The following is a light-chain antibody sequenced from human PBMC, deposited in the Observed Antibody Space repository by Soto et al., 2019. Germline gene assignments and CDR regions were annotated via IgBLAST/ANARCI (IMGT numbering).Light chain of an antibody. CDR2: DAS. CDR3: QQRSNWPLT. J-gene: IGKJ4*01. V-gene: IGKV3-11*01. CDR1: QSISSH. Sequence: EIVLTQPPATLSLSPGERATLSCRASQSISSHLAWYQQKPGQAPRLLIYDASNRATGVPARFSGSGSGTDFTLTISSLEPEDFAIYYCQQRSNWPLTFGGGTKVEIK.